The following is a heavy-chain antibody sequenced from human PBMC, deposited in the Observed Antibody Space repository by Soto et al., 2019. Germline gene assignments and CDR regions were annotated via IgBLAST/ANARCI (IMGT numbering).Heavy chain of an antibody. CDR2: IRSKAYGGTT. Sequence: SLRLSCTASGFTFGDYAMSWVRQAPGKGLEWVGFIRSKAYGGTTEYAASVKGRFTISRDDSKSIAYLQMNSLKTEDTAVYYCTTDLVYSSSSRTNDYWGQGTLVTVSS. CDR3: TTDLVYSSSSRTNDY. J-gene: IGHJ4*02. CDR1: GFTFGDYA. V-gene: IGHV3-49*04. D-gene: IGHD6-6*01.